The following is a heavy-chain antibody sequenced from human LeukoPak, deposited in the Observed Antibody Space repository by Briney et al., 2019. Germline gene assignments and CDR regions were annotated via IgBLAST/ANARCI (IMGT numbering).Heavy chain of an antibody. Sequence: GGSLRLSCAASGFTFSSYGMHWVRQAPGKGLEWVAVISYDGSNKYYADSVKGRFTISRDNSKNTLYLQVNSLRAEDTAVYYCAKDLLYFDWLLPDYWGQGTLVTVSS. CDR2: ISYDGSNK. V-gene: IGHV3-30*18. CDR3: AKDLLYFDWLLPDY. D-gene: IGHD3-9*01. CDR1: GFTFSSYG. J-gene: IGHJ4*02.